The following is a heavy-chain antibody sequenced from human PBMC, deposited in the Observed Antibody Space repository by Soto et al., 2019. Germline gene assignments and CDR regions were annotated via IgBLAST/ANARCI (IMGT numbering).Heavy chain of an antibody. V-gene: IGHV3-21*01. J-gene: IGHJ4*02. Sequence: GGSLRLSCAASGFTFSSYSMNWVRQAPGKGLEWVSSISSSSSYIYYADSVKGRFTISRDNAKNSLYLQMNSLRAEDTAVYYCASWGETYYDFWSGDYWGQGTLVTVSS. CDR2: ISSSSSYI. CDR1: GFTFSSYS. CDR3: ASWGETYYDFWSGDY. D-gene: IGHD3-3*01.